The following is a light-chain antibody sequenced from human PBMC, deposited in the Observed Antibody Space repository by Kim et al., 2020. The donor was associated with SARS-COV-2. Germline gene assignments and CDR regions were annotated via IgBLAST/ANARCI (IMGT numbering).Light chain of an antibody. Sequence: QRVTISCTGSSSNIGAGFDVHWYQQLPGTAPKLLIYDNINRPSGVPDRFSGSKSGTSASLAITGLQAQDEADYYCQSYDTSLSAYVFGSGTKVTVL. CDR3: QSYDTSLSAYV. V-gene: IGLV1-40*01. CDR2: DNI. J-gene: IGLJ1*01. CDR1: SSNIGAGFD.